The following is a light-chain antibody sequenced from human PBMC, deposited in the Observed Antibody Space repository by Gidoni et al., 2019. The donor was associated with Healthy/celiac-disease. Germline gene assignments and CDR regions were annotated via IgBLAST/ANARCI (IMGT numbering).Light chain of an antibody. CDR3: SSYTSSSTRV. V-gene: IGLV2-14*01. Sequence: QSALTQPASVSGSPGRSITISCTGTSSDVGDYNYVSWYQQHPGKAPKLMIYDVSHRPSGVSKRFSGSKSGNTASLTISGLQAEDEADYYCSSYTSSSTRVFGGGTKLTVL. CDR2: DVS. CDR1: SSDVGDYNY. J-gene: IGLJ3*02.